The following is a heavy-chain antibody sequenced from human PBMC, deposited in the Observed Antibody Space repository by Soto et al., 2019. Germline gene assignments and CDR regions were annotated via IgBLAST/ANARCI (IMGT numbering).Heavy chain of an antibody. D-gene: IGHD3-22*01. CDR3: ARDSSGYYGFDY. J-gene: IGHJ4*02. CDR2: IYWDDDN. V-gene: IGHV2-5*02. CDR1: GFSLSTRGVG. Sequence: QITLKESGPTLVKPTQTLTLTCTFSGFSLSTRGVGVGWIRQPPGKALEWLALIYWDDDNRYSPSLKSRVTITKDTSKNQVVLTMTNMDPVDTATYDCARDSSGYYGFDYWGQGTLVTVSS.